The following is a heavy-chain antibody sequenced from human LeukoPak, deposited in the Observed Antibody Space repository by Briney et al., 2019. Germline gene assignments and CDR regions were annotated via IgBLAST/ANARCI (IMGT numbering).Heavy chain of an antibody. J-gene: IGHJ6*02. CDR1: GASISIYY. CDR3: ARVPHSSSPTGYYYYCGMDV. V-gene: IGHV4-59*01. Sequence: PSETLSLTCTVSGASISIYYWSCIRQPPGKGLVWHGYIYYSGSTNYNPSLKSRVTISVDTSKNQFSLKLSSVTAADTAVYYCARVPHSSSPTGYYYYCGMDVWGQGTTVTVSS. CDR2: IYYSGST. D-gene: IGHD6-13*01.